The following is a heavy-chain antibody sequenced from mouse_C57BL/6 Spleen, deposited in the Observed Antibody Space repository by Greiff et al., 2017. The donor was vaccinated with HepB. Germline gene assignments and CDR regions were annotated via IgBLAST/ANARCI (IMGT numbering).Heavy chain of an antibody. Sequence: EVQLQESGPGLAKPSQTLSLTCSVTGYYITSDYWNWIRKFPGNKLEYIGYISYSGSTYYNPSLNSRISKTRDNSKNQYYLQLNSVTTEDTATYYGERGDYDYGFPSWFAYWGQGTLVTVSA. CDR1: GYYITSDY. CDR3: ERGDYDYGFPSWFAY. D-gene: IGHD2-4*01. V-gene: IGHV3-8*01. CDR2: ISYSGST. J-gene: IGHJ3*01.